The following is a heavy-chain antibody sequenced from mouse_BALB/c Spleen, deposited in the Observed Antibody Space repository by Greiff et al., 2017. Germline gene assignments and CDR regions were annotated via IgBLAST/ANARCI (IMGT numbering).Heavy chain of an antibody. CDR3: ARDAPTGYFDV. CDR2: SRNKANDYTT. Sequence: EVMLVESGGGLVQPGGSLRLSCATSGFTFSDFYMEWVRQPPGKRLEWIAASRNKANDYTTEYSASVKGRFIVSRDTSQSILYLQMNALRAEDTAVYYCARDAPTGYFDVWGAGTTVTVSS. CDR1: GFTFSDFY. V-gene: IGHV7-1*02. J-gene: IGHJ1*01.